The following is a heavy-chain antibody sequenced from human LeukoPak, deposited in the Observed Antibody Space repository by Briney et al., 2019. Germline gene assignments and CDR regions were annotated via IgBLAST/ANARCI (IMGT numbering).Heavy chain of an antibody. J-gene: IGHJ3*02. CDR3: ARDVVDGDGFDI. D-gene: IGHD2-15*01. CDR1: GGSVSSGSYY. CDR2: IYYSGST. Sequence: SETLSLTCTVSGGSVSSGSYYWSWIRQPPGKGLEWIGYIYYSGSTNYNPSLKSRVTISVDTSKNQFSLKLSSVTAADTAVYYCARDVVDGDGFDIWGQGTMVTVSS. V-gene: IGHV4-61*01.